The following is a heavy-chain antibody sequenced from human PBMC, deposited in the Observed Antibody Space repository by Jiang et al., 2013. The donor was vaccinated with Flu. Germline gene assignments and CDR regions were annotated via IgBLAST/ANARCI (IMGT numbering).Heavy chain of an antibody. J-gene: IGHJ6*03. D-gene: IGHD5-18*01. CDR1: GYTFTSYY. V-gene: IGHV1-46*01. CDR2: INPSGGST. Sequence: QLVESGAEVKKPGASVKVSCKASGYTFTSYYMHWVRQAPGQGLEWMGIINPSGGSTSYAQKFQGRVTMTRDTSTSTVYMELSSLRSEDTAVYYCARVIGRYSYGLWDYYYYYMDVWGKGTTVTVSS. CDR3: ARVIGRYSYGLWDYYYYYMDV.